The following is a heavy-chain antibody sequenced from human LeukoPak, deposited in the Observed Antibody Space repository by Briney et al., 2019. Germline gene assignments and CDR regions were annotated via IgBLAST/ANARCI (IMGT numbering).Heavy chain of an antibody. D-gene: IGHD3-9*01. Sequence: PGGSLRLSCVVSGFTFDDYAMHWVRQVPGKGLEWVSGINWNSDSIGYADSVKGRFTTSRDNAKNSLYLQMNSLRAEDTALYYCAKDKDYDILTGSSGAFDIWGQGTMVTVSS. CDR2: INWNSDSI. CDR3: AKDKDYDILTGSSGAFDI. V-gene: IGHV3-9*01. J-gene: IGHJ3*02. CDR1: GFTFDDYA.